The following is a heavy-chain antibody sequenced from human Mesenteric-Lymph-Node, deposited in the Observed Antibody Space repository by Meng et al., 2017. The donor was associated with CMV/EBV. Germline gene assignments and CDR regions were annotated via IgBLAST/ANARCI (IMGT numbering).Heavy chain of an antibody. CDR3: ARGIVNFGVVIHYFDY. D-gene: IGHD3-3*01. V-gene: IGHV3-74*01. CDR1: GFSFSYYW. Sequence: GESLKISCAASGFSFSYYWMHWVRQTPEQGLVWVSRINGDGDYANYADSVKGRFTISRDNAKNSLYLQMNSLRAEDTAVYYCARGIVNFGVVIHYFDYWGQGTLVTVSS. CDR2: INGDGDYA. J-gene: IGHJ4*02.